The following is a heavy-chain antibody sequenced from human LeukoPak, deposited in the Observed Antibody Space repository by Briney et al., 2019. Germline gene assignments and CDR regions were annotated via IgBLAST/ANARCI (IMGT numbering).Heavy chain of an antibody. CDR1: GGSISSYY. Sequence: SETLSLTCTVSGGSISSYYWSWIRQPPGKGLEWIGYIYYSGSTNYNPSLKSRVTISVDTSKNQFSPKLSSVTAADTAVYYCARVAAGNWFDPWGQGTLVTVSS. D-gene: IGHD6-13*01. J-gene: IGHJ5*02. CDR2: IYYSGST. V-gene: IGHV4-59*01. CDR3: ARVAAGNWFDP.